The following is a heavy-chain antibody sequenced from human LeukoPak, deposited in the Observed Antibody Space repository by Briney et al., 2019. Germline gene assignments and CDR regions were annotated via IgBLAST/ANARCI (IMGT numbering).Heavy chain of an antibody. CDR1: GGSISSYY. CDR3: ARRSTVTGFDY. D-gene: IGHD4-17*01. J-gene: IGHJ4*02. CDR2: IDYSGST. V-gene: IGHV4-59*01. Sequence: SETLSLTSTVSGGSISSYYWSWIRQPPGKGLEWIGYIDYSGSTNYNPSLKSRGTISVDTSKNQFSLKLSSVTAADTAVYHCARRSTVTGFDYWGQGTLVTVSS.